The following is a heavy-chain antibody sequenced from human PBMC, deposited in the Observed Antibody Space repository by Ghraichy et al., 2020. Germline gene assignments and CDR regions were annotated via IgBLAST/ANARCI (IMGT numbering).Heavy chain of an antibody. J-gene: IGHJ4*02. CDR3: ARVQYYDILTGYYSFDY. CDR1: GGTFSSYA. Sequence: SVKVSCKASGGTFSSYAISWVRQAPGQGLEWMGGIIPIFGTANYAQKFQGRVTITADESTSTAYMELSSLRSEDTAVYYCARVQYYDILTGYYSFDYWGQGTLVTVSS. V-gene: IGHV1-69*13. CDR2: IIPIFGTA. D-gene: IGHD3-9*01.